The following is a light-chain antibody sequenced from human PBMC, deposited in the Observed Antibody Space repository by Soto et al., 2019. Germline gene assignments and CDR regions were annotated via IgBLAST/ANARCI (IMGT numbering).Light chain of an antibody. CDR2: GAS. J-gene: IGKJ3*01. CDR3: QQSYSSPFT. CDR1: QTISNY. Sequence: DIQMTQSPSSLSASVGDRVTITCRARQTISNYLNWYQQKPGKAPKLLIYGASSLQSGVPSRFSGSGSGTHFTLTISSLQPEDFATYYCQQSYSSPFTFGPGTKVDI. V-gene: IGKV1-39*01.